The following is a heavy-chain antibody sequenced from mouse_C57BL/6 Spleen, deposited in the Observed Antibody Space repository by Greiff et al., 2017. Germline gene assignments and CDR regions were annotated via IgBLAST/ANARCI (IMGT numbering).Heavy chain of an antibody. CDR1: GYSFTGYY. D-gene: IGHD3-1*01. Sequence: EVQLVESGPELVKPGASVKISCKASGYSFTGYYMNWVKQSPEKSLEWIGEINPSTGGTTYNQKFKAKATLTVDKSSSTAYMQLKSLTSEDSAVYYCARRGVGYAMDYWGQGTSVTVSS. CDR3: ARRGVGYAMDY. J-gene: IGHJ4*01. CDR2: INPSTGGT. V-gene: IGHV1-42*01.